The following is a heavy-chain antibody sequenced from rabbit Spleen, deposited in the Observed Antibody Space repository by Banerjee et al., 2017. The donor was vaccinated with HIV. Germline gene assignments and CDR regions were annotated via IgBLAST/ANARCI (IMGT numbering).Heavy chain of an antibody. CDR2: IAAGSSGST. J-gene: IGHJ4*01. CDR1: GFSFSGSYW. D-gene: IGHD3-3*01. V-gene: IGHV1S45*01. CDR3: ARDPSNQPYDFNL. Sequence: QEQLEESGGDLVKPGASLTLTCTASGFSFSGSYWICWVRQAPGKGLEWIACIAAGSSGSTYYASWAKGRFTISKTSSTTVTLQMTSLTGADTATYFCARDPSNQPYDFNLWGQGTLVTVS.